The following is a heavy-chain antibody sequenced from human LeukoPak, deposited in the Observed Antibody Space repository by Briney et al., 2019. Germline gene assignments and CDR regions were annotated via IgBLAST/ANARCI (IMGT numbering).Heavy chain of an antibody. CDR2: IIPIFGTA. CDR3: AREEDCSSTSCYTGY. Sequence: ASVKVSCKASGGTFSSYAISWVRQAPGQGLEWMGRIIPIFGTANYAQKFQGRVTITTDESTSTAYMELSSLRSEDTAVYYCAREEDCSSTSCYTGYWGQGTLVTVSS. V-gene: IGHV1-69*05. J-gene: IGHJ4*02. CDR1: GGTFSSYA. D-gene: IGHD2-2*02.